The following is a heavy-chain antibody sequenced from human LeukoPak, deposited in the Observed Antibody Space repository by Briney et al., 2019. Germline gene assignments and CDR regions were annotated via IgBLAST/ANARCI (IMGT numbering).Heavy chain of an antibody. D-gene: IGHD4-11*01. Sequence: SETLSLTCAVSGGSISRSSYYWAWIRQPPGKGLEWIGSVYSSGSTYYNPSLKSRVTISVDTSKNQFSLNLSSVTAADTAVYYCARDRDTNYANWFDPWGQGSLVTVSS. V-gene: IGHV4-39*07. CDR3: ARDRDTNYANWFDP. CDR1: GGSISRSSYY. J-gene: IGHJ5*02. CDR2: VYSSGST.